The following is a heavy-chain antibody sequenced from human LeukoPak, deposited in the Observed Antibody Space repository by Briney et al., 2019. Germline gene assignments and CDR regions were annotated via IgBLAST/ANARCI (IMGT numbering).Heavy chain of an antibody. J-gene: IGHJ4*02. Sequence: ASVKVSCKASGYTLTRYYMHWVRQAPGQGLEWMGIINPSGGSTSYAQKFQGRVTMTRDTSTSAVYMELSSLRSEDTAVYYCARDMYSYTTYFDYWGQGTLLTVSS. V-gene: IGHV1-46*01. D-gene: IGHD5-18*01. CDR1: GYTLTRYY. CDR2: INPSGGST. CDR3: ARDMYSYTTYFDY.